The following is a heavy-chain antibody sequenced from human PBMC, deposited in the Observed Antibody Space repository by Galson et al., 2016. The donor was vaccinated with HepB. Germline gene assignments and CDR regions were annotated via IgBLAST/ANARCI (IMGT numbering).Heavy chain of an antibody. CDR1: GFIFRNYV. CDR2: IGRAGDGI. CDR3: AKDREDSGDYAFDS. V-gene: IGHV3-23*01. Sequence: SLRLSCAATGFIFRNYVMSWVRQAPGKGLEWVAGIGRAGDGITYADSVKGRFTISRDNSKNTLFLQMNSLRVEDSAVYYCAKDREDSGDYAFDSWGQGTMVTV. D-gene: IGHD4-17*01. J-gene: IGHJ4*02.